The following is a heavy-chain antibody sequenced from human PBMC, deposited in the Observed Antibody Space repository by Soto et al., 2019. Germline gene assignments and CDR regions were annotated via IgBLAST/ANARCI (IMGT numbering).Heavy chain of an antibody. CDR2: ISYDGSNK. CDR3: AQYSSGWYECYFDY. CDR1: GFTFSSYT. J-gene: IGHJ4*02. V-gene: IGHV3-30-3*01. D-gene: IGHD6-19*01. Sequence: QVQLVESGGGVVQPGRYLRLSCAASGFTFSSYTMHWVRQAPGKGLEWVAVISYDGSNKYYADSVKGRFTISRDNSKNTLYLQINSLRAEDTAVYYCAQYSSGWYECYFDYWGQGTLVTVSS.